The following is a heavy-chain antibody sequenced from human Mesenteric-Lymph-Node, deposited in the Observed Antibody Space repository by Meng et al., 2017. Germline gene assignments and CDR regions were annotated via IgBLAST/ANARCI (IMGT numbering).Heavy chain of an antibody. CDR1: GETVTEYG. D-gene: IGHD2-8*01. V-gene: IGHV1-18*01. Sequence: QLLEEGEEGEKAGAAVKVSCKANGETVTEYGMSWVRQAPGKGLEGMGWISSFNGVTNYARKFRGRVTMTEDTSTATAYMELRSLTSDDTAVYYCARTPFAGTPGTIGNWFDPWGQGTLVTVSS. J-gene: IGHJ5*02. CDR3: ARTPFAGTPGTIGNWFDP. CDR2: ISSFNGVT.